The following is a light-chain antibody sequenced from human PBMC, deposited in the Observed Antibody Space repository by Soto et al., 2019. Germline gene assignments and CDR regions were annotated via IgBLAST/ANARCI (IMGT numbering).Light chain of an antibody. CDR3: CSYAGSSTSWV. CDR2: EGS. V-gene: IGLV2-23*01. J-gene: IGLJ3*02. CDR1: ISDVGSYDL. Sequence: QSVLTQPASVSGSPGQSITISCTGTISDVGSYDLVSWYQQHPGKAPKLMIYEGSKRPSGVSSRFSGSKSGNTASLTISGLQAEDEADYYCCSYAGSSTSWVFGGGIQLTVL.